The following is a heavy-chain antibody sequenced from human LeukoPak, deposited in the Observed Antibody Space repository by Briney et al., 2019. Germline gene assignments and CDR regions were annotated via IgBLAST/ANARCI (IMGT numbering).Heavy chain of an antibody. V-gene: IGHV3-30-3*01. CDR1: GFTFSSYA. D-gene: IGHD6-13*01. Sequence: PGRSLRLSCAASGFTFSSYAMHWVRQAPGKGLEWVAVISYDGSNKYYADSVKGRFTISRDNSKNTLYLQMNSLGAEDTAVYYCAREQQLGNYFDYWGQGTLVTVSS. J-gene: IGHJ4*02. CDR2: ISYDGSNK. CDR3: AREQQLGNYFDY.